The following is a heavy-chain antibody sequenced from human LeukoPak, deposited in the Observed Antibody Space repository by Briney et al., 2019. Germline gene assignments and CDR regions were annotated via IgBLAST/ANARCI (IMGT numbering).Heavy chain of an antibody. CDR3: ARHPDDYYDSSGQYYFDY. CDR2: ICYSGST. V-gene: IGHV4-39*01. J-gene: IGHJ4*02. Sequence: PSETLSLTCTVSGGSISSSSYYWGWIRQPPGKGLEWIGSICYSGSTYYNPSLKSRVTISVDTSKNQFSLKLSSVTAADTAVYYCARHPDDYYDSSGQYYFDYWGQGTLVTVSS. D-gene: IGHD3-22*01. CDR1: GGSISSSSYY.